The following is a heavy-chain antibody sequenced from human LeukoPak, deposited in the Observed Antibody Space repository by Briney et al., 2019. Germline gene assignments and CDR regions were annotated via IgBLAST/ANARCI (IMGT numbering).Heavy chain of an antibody. CDR2: IIPIFGTA. J-gene: IGHJ4*02. CDR3: ARPEQPLSYYDFWSGSNRALDY. Sequence: APVKVSCKASGGTFSSYAISWVRQAPGQGLEWMGGIIPIFGTANYAQKFQGRVTITADESTSTAYMELSSLRSEDTAVYYCARPEQPLSYYDFWSGSNRALDYWGQGTLVTVSS. D-gene: IGHD3-3*01. CDR1: GGTFSSYA. V-gene: IGHV1-69*01.